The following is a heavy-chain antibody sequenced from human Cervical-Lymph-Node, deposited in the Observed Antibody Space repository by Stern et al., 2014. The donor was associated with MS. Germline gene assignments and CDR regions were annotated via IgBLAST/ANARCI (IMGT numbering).Heavy chain of an antibody. D-gene: IGHD6-19*01. CDR2: VNPNTGAP. J-gene: IGHJ4*02. CDR3: AAASTTSSASPFDY. V-gene: IGHV1-2*02. CDR1: RYTFTAYS. Sequence: QLVQSGAEVKKPGASLKVSCQTSRYTFTAYSFHWVRQAPGQGLQWMGWVNPNTGAPTYAKQFRGRVTMTRDSSINTAYMELSRLTSDDTAVYYCAAASTTSSASPFDYWGQGTLLTVSS.